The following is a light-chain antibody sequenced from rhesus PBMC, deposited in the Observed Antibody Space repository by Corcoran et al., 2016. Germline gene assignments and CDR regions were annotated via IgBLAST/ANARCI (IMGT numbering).Light chain of an antibody. J-gene: IGKJ2*01. CDR3: HQYYSIPYS. CDR2: EAS. Sequence: DIQMTQSPSSLYASVGERVTITCRASQDITNDLAWYQQKPGETPKLLIYEASSLRSGSPSRFSGSGSGTDFTLTISSLPSDDFASFYCHQYYSIPYSFGQGTKVEIK. V-gene: IGKV1-25*01. CDR1: QDITND.